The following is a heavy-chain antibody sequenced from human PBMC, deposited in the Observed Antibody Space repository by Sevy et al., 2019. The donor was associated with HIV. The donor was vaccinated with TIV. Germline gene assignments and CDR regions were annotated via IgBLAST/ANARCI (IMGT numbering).Heavy chain of an antibody. CDR1: GFTVSSNY. D-gene: IGHD5-12*01. Sequence: GGSLRLSCAASGFTVSSNYMSWVRQAPGKGLEWVSVIYSGGSTYYADSVKGRFTISRDNSKNTLYLQMNSLRAEDTAMYYCARARSGYDSHFDLWGRGTLVTVSS. J-gene: IGHJ2*01. V-gene: IGHV3-53*01. CDR2: IYSGGST. CDR3: ARARSGYDSHFDL.